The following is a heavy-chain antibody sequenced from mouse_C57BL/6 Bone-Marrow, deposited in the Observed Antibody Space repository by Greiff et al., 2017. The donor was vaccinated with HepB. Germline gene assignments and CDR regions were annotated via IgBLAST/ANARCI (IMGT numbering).Heavy chain of an antibody. V-gene: IGHV1-81*01. D-gene: IGHD1-1*01. CDR1: GYTFTSYG. CDR2: IYPRSGNT. CDR3: ARSPDYYGSSGGYFDV. J-gene: IGHJ1*03. Sequence: VKLMESGAELARPGASVKLSCKASGYTFTSYGISWVKQRTGQGLEWIGEIYPRSGNTYYNEKFKGKATLTADKSSSTAYMELRSLTSEDSAVYFCARSPDYYGSSGGYFDVWGTGTTVTVSS.